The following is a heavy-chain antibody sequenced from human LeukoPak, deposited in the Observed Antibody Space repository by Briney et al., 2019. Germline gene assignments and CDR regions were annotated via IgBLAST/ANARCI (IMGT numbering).Heavy chain of an antibody. CDR1: GGSFSGYY. Sequence: SETLSLLCAVYGGSFSGYYGSWIPQPPGKGLEWIGEINHSGSTKFNPSLKSRVTISVDTSKNQFSLKLSSVTAADTAVYYCARGGITIGDYYYYGMDVWGQGTTVTVSS. CDR2: INHSGST. V-gene: IGHV4-34*01. CDR3: ARGGITIGDYYYYGMDV. J-gene: IGHJ6*02. D-gene: IGHD3-10*01.